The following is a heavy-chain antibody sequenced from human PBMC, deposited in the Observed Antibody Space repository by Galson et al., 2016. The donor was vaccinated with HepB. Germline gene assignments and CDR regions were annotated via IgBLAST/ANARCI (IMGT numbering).Heavy chain of an antibody. V-gene: IGHV5-10-1*01. CDR2: IDPSDAYT. J-gene: IGHJ4*02. CDR1: GYSFTTYW. Sequence: QSGAEVKKPGESLRISCKGSGYSFTTYWISWVRQMPGKGLEWMGRIDPSDAYTNYSPSFQGRVTMSVDKSITTAYLQWRSLKASDTAMYYCARHLRDDYNRRLDYWGQGTLVTVSS. CDR3: ARHLRDDYNRRLDY. D-gene: IGHD5-24*01.